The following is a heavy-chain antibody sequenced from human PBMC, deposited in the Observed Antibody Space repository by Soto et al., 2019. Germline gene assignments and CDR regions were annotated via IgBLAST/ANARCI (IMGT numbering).Heavy chain of an antibody. CDR3: ARTSTSRTRFDY. CDR1: GGSISTSNW. J-gene: IGHJ4*02. CDR2: VYHSGST. V-gene: IGHV4-4*02. D-gene: IGHD1-1*01. Sequence: QVQLQESGPGLVKPSGTLSLTCAVSGGSISTSNWWSWVRQPPGKGLGWIGEVYHSGSTNYHPSFKSRVAMSVDKSKNQFSLKLNSVTAADTALYYCARTSTSRTRFDYWGQGSLVTVSS.